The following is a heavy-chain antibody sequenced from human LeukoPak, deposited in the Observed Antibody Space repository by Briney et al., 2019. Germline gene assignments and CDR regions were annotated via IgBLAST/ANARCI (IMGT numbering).Heavy chain of an antibody. D-gene: IGHD1-20*01. V-gene: IGHV4-34*01. J-gene: IGHJ5*02. Sequence: PSETLSLTCAVYGESFSGFYWTWIRQPPEKGLEWIGESNESGGINYNPSLKSRVTILVDPSKNQFSVKLTSVTAADTAVYYCARSLRYNWNEGWFDPWGQGTLVTVSS. CDR3: ARSLRYNWNEGWFDP. CDR1: GESFSGFY. CDR2: SNESGGI.